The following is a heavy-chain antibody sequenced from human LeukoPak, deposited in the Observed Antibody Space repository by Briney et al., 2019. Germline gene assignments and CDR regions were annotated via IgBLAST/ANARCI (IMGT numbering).Heavy chain of an antibody. CDR2: ISGSGSTI. Sequence: PGGSLRLSCAASGFTFSSYAMSWVRQAPGKGLEWVSAISGSGSTIYYADSVKGRFTISRDNAKNSLYLQMNSLRAEDTAVYYCATIGATTGGPFDIWGQGTMVTVSS. D-gene: IGHD1-26*01. CDR1: GFTFSSYA. CDR3: ATIGATTGGPFDI. V-gene: IGHV3-23*01. J-gene: IGHJ3*02.